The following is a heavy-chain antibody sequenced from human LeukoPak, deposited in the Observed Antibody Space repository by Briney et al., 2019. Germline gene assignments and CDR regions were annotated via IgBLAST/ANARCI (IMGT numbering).Heavy chain of an antibody. D-gene: IGHD4-17*01. J-gene: IGHJ5*02. CDR1: GDSVSSNSAA. V-gene: IGHV6-1*01. CDR2: TYYRSKWYN. CDR3: ARGPPTTVFLNKWFDP. Sequence: SPTLSLTFAISGDSVSSNSAAWNWIRQSPSRGLEWLGRTYYRSKWYNDYAVSVKSRITINPDTSKNQFSLQLNSVTPEDTAVYYCARGPPTTVFLNKWFDPWGQGTMVTVSS.